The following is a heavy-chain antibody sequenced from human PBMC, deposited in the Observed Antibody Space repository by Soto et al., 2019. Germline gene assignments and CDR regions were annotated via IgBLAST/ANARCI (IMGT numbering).Heavy chain of an antibody. V-gene: IGHV4-31*03. CDR1: GGSISSGGYY. CDR3: ARGVRGGGSSHWYFDL. Sequence: QVQLQESGPGLVKPSQTLSLTCTVSGGSISSGGYYWSWIRQHPGKGLEWIGYIYYSGSTYYNPSLKSRVTISVDTSKNQFSLKLSSVTAADTAVYYCARGVRGGGSSHWYFDLWGRGTLVTVSS. D-gene: IGHD2-15*01. CDR2: IYYSGST. J-gene: IGHJ2*01.